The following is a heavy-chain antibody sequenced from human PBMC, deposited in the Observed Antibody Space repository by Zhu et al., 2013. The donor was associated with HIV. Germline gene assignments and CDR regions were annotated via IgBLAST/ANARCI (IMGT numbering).Heavy chain of an antibody. Sequence: VQLVQSGAEVKRPGSSVKVSCKASGGTSSTYVISWVRQAPGQGLEWMGGFIPFFGTPNYAQKFQGRVTITADESTNTAYMELSSLRSEDTAVYYCARDSSPPNYYYDSSGSPHFDLWGRGTLVTVSS. CDR2: FIPFFGTP. CDR3: ARDSSPPNYYYDSSGSPHFDL. J-gene: IGHJ2*01. CDR1: GGTSSTYV. D-gene: IGHD3-22*01. V-gene: IGHV1-69*01.